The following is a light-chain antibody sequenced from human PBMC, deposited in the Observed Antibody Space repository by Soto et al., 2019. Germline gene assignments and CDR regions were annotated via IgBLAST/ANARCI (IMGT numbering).Light chain of an antibody. J-gene: IGKJ2*01. Sequence: DIQMTQSPSSVSASVGDRITIACRASQSISSYLAWYQQKPGKAPTLLIYKASNLASGVPSRFTGGGSGTDFTLTINSLQPDDSATYFCQQYNSYSYTFGQGTKVDIK. CDR3: QQYNSYSYT. V-gene: IGKV1-5*03. CDR1: QSISSY. CDR2: KAS.